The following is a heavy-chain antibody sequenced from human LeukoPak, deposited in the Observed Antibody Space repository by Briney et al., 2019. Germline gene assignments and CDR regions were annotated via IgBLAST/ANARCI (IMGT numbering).Heavy chain of an antibody. Sequence: ASVKVSCKASGYTFTSYGISWVRQAPGQGLEWMGWISAYNGNTNYAQKLQGRVTMTTDTSTSTAYMELRSLRSDDTAVYYRARVPDIVVVVAAPLYYFDYWGQGTLVTVSS. D-gene: IGHD2-15*01. CDR3: ARVPDIVVVVAAPLYYFDY. CDR1: GYTFTSYG. CDR2: ISAYNGNT. V-gene: IGHV1-18*04. J-gene: IGHJ4*02.